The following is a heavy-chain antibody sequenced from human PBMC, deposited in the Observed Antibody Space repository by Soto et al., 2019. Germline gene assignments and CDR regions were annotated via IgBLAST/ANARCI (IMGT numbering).Heavy chain of an antibody. CDR2: ISGSGFKK. J-gene: IGHJ5*02. CDR3: AKNQGVELVPLATVDWFDP. V-gene: IGHV3-23*01. CDR1: GFIFENFG. D-gene: IGHD1-26*01. Sequence: VVSLRISCAASGFIFENFGMSWVRQAPGKGLEWISSISGSGFKKYYADSVKGRFTISRDNSKSTVYLELNNLSAEDTAVYHCAKNQGVELVPLATVDWFDPWGQGSVVTVSS.